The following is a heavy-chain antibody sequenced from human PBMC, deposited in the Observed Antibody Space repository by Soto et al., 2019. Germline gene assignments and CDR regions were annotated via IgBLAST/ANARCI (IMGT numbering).Heavy chain of an antibody. D-gene: IGHD1-1*01. Sequence: VQLVESAGGVVQPGRSLRLSCAASAFTFSSYGMHCVRQAPGKGLEWVAVISYDGSNKYYADSVKGRFTISRDNSKNTLNLQMNSLRAEDTAVYYCAKDHPEAGTPNSMDVWVQGTTVTVSS. J-gene: IGHJ6*02. CDR1: AFTFSSYG. CDR3: AKDHPEAGTPNSMDV. V-gene: IGHV3-30*18. CDR2: ISYDGSNK.